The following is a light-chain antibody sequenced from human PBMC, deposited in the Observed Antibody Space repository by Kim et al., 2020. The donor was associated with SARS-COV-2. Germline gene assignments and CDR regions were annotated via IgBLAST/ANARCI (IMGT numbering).Light chain of an antibody. V-gene: IGKV1-17*01. CDR2: IAS. J-gene: IGKJ5*01. CDR3: LQHSTYPRT. Sequence: ASVEDKVSITRRARQNIRYDLGWCQHSTGRAPHRLFYIASRLPSGVPSRCSGSGSRTEFTLSISGVQTEGFATYFCLQHSTYPRTFWQRAPRESK. CDR1: QNIRYD.